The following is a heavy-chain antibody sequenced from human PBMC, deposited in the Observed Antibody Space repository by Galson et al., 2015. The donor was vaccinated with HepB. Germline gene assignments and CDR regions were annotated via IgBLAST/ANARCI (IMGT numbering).Heavy chain of an antibody. Sequence: SLRLSCAASGFTFSSYSMNWVRQAPGKGLEWVSYISSSTIYYADSVKGRFTISRDNAKNSLYLQMNSLRAEDTAVYYCARASYGSGSPLADYWGQGTLVTVSS. D-gene: IGHD3-10*01. CDR3: ARASYGSGSPLADY. J-gene: IGHJ4*02. CDR2: ISSSTI. CDR1: GFTFSSYS. V-gene: IGHV3-48*04.